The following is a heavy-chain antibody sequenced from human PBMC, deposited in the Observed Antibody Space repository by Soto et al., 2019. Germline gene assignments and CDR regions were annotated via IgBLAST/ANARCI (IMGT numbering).Heavy chain of an antibody. CDR1: GFSLSNARMG. D-gene: IGHD2-2*01. J-gene: IGHJ6*02. Sequence: VTLKESGPVLVKPTETLTLTCTVSGFSLSNARMGVSWIRQPPGKALEWLAHIFSNDEKSYSTSLKSRLTISNDTSKTQVVLTLTNMAPVDTAPYYCARDGIGYCISNSCNNYYYSGMDVWGQGTTVTVSS. CDR2: IFSNDEK. CDR3: ARDGIGYCISNSCNNYYYSGMDV. V-gene: IGHV2-26*01.